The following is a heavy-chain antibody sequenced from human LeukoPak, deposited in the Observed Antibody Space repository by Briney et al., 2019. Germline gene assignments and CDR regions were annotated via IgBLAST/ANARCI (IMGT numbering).Heavy chain of an antibody. CDR2: IYYSGST. J-gene: IGHJ5*02. D-gene: IGHD3-10*01. CDR1: GGSISSYY. CDR3: ARAPRGGYRWFDP. Sequence: PSETLSLTCTVSGGSISSYYWSWIRQPPGKGLEWIGYIYYSGSTNYNPSLKSRVTISVDTSKNQFSLKLSSVTAADTAVYYCARAPRGGYRWFDPWGQGTLVTVSS. V-gene: IGHV4-59*01.